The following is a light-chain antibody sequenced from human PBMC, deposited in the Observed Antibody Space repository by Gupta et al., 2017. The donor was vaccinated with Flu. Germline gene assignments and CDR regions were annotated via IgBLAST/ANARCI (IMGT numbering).Light chain of an antibody. J-gene: IGKJ5*01. V-gene: IGKV3-15*01. CDR1: QRVSSN. CDR2: GAS. CDR3: QQHNNWPIT. Sequence: ERVMTQSPATLSVSPGERVTLSCRASQRVSSNLAWYQQKPGQAPRLLIYGASTRATDIPARFSGSGSGTEFTLTISSLQSEDFAVYYCQQHNNWPITFGQGTRMEIK.